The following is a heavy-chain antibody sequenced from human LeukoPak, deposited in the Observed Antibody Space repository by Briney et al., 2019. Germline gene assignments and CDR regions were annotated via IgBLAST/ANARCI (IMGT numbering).Heavy chain of an antibody. CDR3: ARGDRIATN. V-gene: IGHV4-31*03. J-gene: IGHJ4*02. CDR1: GGSISSGGYY. D-gene: IGHD6-13*01. Sequence: PSETLSLTCTVSGGSISSGGYYWSWIRQHPGKGLEWIGYIYYSGSTYYNPSLKSRVTISVDTSKDQFSLKLSPVTAADTAVYYCARGDRIATNWGQGTLVTVSS. CDR2: IYYSGST.